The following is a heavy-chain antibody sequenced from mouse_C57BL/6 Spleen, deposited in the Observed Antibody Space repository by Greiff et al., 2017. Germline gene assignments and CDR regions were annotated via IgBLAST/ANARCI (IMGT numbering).Heavy chain of an antibody. CDR3: AGVIVTNYYAMDY. V-gene: IGHV1-80*01. J-gene: IGHJ4*01. CDR1: GYAFSSYW. Sequence: QVQLKQSGAELVKPGASVKISCKASGYAFSSYWMNWVKQRPGKGLVWIGQIYPGDGDTNYNGKFKGKATLTADKSSSTAYMQLSSLTSEDSAVYFCAGVIVTNYYAMDYWGQGTSVTVSS. D-gene: IGHD2-5*01. CDR2: IYPGDGDT.